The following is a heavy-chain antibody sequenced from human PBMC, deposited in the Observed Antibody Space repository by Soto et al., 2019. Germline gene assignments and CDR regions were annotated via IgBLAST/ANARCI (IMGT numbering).Heavy chain of an antibody. V-gene: IGHV3-11*06. CDR3: VRSGDNYNLLDY. D-gene: IGHD1-1*01. CDR2: SSNSGSFT. Sequence: GGSLRLSCAASGFTFSDHYMSWIRQAPGKGLEWIGYSSNSGSFTRYADSVKGRFSISRDNAKNSLYLQMNSLRGDDTAIYYCVRSGDNYNLLDYWGQGTQVTVYS. J-gene: IGHJ4*02. CDR1: GFTFSDHY.